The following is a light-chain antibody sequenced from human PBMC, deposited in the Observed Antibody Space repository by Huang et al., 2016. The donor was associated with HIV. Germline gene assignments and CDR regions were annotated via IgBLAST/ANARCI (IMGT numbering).Light chain of an antibody. CDR3: QQYDSLPLT. Sequence: DIQMTQSPLSLSASVGERVTITCQASQDISNYLNWYQQKPGKAANLLVYDTSNLEKGVPSRFSGSGCGTQFTVPISSLQPEDIATYYWQQYDSLPLTFGGGTMVEIK. CDR1: QDISNY. V-gene: IGKV1-33*01. CDR2: DTS. J-gene: IGKJ4*01.